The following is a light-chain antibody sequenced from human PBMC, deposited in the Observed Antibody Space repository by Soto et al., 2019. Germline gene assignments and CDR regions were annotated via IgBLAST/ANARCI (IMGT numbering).Light chain of an antibody. J-gene: IGKJ4*01. CDR1: QAVSTW. Sequence: DIQMTQSPSSLSASVGDTVTITCRASQAVSTWLAWYQQKPGGAPKLLIYAASTLQSGVPSRFSGSGSGTDFTLTIRSLQPEDFATYYCQQGASFPRTFXGGTKVDIK. V-gene: IGKV1-12*01. CDR2: AAS. CDR3: QQGASFPRT.